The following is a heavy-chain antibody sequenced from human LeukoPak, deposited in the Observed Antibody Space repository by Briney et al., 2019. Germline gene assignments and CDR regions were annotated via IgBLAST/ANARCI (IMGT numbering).Heavy chain of an antibody. J-gene: IGHJ4*02. CDR3: ARGAQRFGDLFYYFDY. CDR1: GFTFSSYS. V-gene: IGHV3-21*01. D-gene: IGHD3-10*01. CDR2: ISSSSSYI. Sequence: GGSLRLSCAASGFTFSSYSMNWVRQAPGKGLEWVSSISSSSSYIYYADSVKGRFTISRDNAKNSLYLQMNSLRAEDTAVYYCARGAQRFGDLFYYFDYWGQGTLVTVSS.